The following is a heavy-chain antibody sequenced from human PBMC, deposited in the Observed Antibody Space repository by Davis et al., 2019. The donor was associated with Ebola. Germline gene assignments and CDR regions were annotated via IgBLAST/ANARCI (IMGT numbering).Heavy chain of an antibody. CDR1: GGTFSSYA. CDR3: ARDHYRASGSSGLLDY. J-gene: IGHJ4*02. CDR2: IIPILDIA. V-gene: IGHV1-69*04. Sequence: SVKVSCKASGGTFSSYAISWVRQAPGQGLEWMGRIIPILDIANYAQKFQGRVTITRDTSASTAYMELSSLRSEDTAVYYCARDHYRASGSSGLLDYWGQGTLVTVSS. D-gene: IGHD6-6*01.